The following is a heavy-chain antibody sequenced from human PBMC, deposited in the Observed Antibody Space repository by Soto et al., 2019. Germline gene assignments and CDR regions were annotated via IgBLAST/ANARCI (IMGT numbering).Heavy chain of an antibody. D-gene: IGHD2-21*02. J-gene: IGHJ4*02. V-gene: IGHV3-30*14. CDR3: ASFPRFSVTATG. CDR2: ISYDGSNK. CDR1: GFTFSSYA. Sequence: QVQLVESVGGVVQPGRSLRLSCAASGFTFSSYAMHWVRQAPGKGLDWVAVISYDGSNKYYADSVKGRFTISRANSKNTLYSQMNSVRTEDTAVYYCASFPRFSVTATGWGQGTLVTVSS.